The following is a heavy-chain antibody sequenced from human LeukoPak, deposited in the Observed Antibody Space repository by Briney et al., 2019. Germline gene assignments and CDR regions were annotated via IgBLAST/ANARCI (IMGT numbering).Heavy chain of an antibody. J-gene: IGHJ4*02. CDR2: ISSSSSYI. CDR1: GFTFSSYT. V-gene: IGHV3-21*01. D-gene: IGHD6-6*01. Sequence: GGSLRLSCAASGFTFSSYTMNWVRQAPGKGLEWVSSISSSSSYIYYADSVKGRFTISRDDAKNSLYLQMNSLRAEDTAVYYCARARYNSSSGSDYWGQGTLVTVSS. CDR3: ARARYNSSSGSDY.